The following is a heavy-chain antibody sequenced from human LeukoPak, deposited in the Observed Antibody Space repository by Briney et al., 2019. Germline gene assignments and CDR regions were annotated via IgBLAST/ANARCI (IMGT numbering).Heavy chain of an antibody. CDR1: GYTFTSYG. D-gene: IGHD3-10*01. J-gene: IGHJ3*02. Sequence: ASVKVSCKASGYTFTSYGISWVRQAPGQGLEWMGWISAYNGNTNYAQKLQGRVTMTTDTSTSTAYMELRSLRSDDTAVYYCARDRVLLWFGESNDAFDIWGQGTMVTVSS. CDR2: ISAYNGNT. CDR3: ARDRVLLWFGESNDAFDI. V-gene: IGHV1-18*01.